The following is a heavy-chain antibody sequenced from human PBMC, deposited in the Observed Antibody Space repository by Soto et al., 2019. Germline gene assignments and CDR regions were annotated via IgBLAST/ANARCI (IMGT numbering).Heavy chain of an antibody. D-gene: IGHD3-10*01. V-gene: IGHV1-18*01. CDR3: ARFRRVRGVTLPNWFDP. Sequence: ASVKVSCKASGYTFTSYGISWVLQAPGQGLEWMGWISAYNGNTNYAQKLQGRVTMTTDTSTSTAYMELRSLRSDDTAVYYCARFRRVRGVTLPNWFDPWGQGTLVTVSS. CDR2: ISAYNGNT. J-gene: IGHJ5*02. CDR1: GYTFTSYG.